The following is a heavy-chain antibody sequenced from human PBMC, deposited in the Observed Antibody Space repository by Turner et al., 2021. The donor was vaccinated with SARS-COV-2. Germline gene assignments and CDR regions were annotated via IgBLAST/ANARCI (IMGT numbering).Heavy chain of an antibody. CDR1: GDPADTFSRFS. V-gene: IGHV1-69*01. D-gene: IGHD3-10*01. CDR3: AIDYGSEVGYYFDS. CDR2: VILIFGAT. Sequence: HLVQSGAEVKKPGSSVKVSCTAAGDPADTFSRFSFTWVRQAPGQGVEGMGCVILIFGATDYAQQFQGRFAITADASSRTAYLKLNCLTSDDTATYYCAIDYGSEVGYYFDSWGQGTLVSVSS. J-gene: IGHJ4*02.